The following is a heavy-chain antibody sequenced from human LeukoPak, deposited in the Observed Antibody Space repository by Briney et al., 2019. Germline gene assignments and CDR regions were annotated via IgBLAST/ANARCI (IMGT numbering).Heavy chain of an antibody. Sequence: PSETLSLTCTVSGGSISSSSYYWVWIRQPPGKGLEWIGSIYYSGSTYYNPSLKSRVTISVDTSKNQFSLKLSSVTAADTAVYYCARLGGGSYWLEYFQHWGQGTLVTVSS. CDR3: ARLGGGSYWLEYFQH. V-gene: IGHV4-39*07. CDR2: IYYSGST. CDR1: GGSISSSSYY. J-gene: IGHJ1*01. D-gene: IGHD1-26*01.